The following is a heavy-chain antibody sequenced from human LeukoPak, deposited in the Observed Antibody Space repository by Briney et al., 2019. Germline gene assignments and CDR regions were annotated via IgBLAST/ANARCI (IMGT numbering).Heavy chain of an antibody. J-gene: IGHJ4*02. CDR3: ARATYGDYVNFDY. V-gene: IGHV4-61*08. CDR2: IYYSGST. Sequence: SQTLSLTCTVSGGSISSGDYYWSWIRQPPGKGLEWIGYIYYSGSTNYNPSLKSRVTISVDTSKNQFSLKLSSVTAADTAVYYRARATYGDYVNFDYWGQGTLVTVSS. CDR1: GGSISSGDYY. D-gene: IGHD4-17*01.